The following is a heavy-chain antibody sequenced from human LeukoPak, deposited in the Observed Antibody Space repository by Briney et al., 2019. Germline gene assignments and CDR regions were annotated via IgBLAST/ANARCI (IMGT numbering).Heavy chain of an antibody. D-gene: IGHD6-13*01. J-gene: IGHJ4*02. CDR1: GYTLTELS. V-gene: IGHV1-24*01. Sequence: ASVKVSCKVSGYTLTELSMHWVRQAPGKGLEWMGGFDPEDGEAIYAQKFQGRVTMTEDTSTDTAYMELSSLRSEDTAVYYCATGPPYSNSWSYFDYWGQGTLVTVSS. CDR2: FDPEDGEA. CDR3: ATGPPYSNSWSYFDY.